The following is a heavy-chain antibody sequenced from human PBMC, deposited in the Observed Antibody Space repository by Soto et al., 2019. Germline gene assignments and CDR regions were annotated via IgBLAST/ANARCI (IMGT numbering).Heavy chain of an antibody. CDR3: ARMAVAGYYYYGMDV. J-gene: IGHJ6*02. V-gene: IGHV4-59*01. Sequence: PSETLSLTCTVSGGSISSYYWSWIRQPPGKGLEWIGYIYYSGSTNYNPSLKSRVTISVDTSKNQFSLKLSSVTAADTAVYYCARMAVAGYYYYGMDVWGQGTTVTVSS. CDR2: IYYSGST. D-gene: IGHD6-19*01. CDR1: GGSISSYY.